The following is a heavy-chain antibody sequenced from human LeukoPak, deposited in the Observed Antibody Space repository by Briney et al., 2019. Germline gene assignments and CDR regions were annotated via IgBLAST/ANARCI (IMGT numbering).Heavy chain of an antibody. Sequence: PEGSLRLSCAASGFAFSNFWMSWVRQAPGKGLEWVANIRQDGSDKYYVASVKGRFTISRDNAKNSLYLQMNSLTAEDTAVYYCATSHDSSGNNWGQGTLVTVSS. D-gene: IGHD3-22*01. J-gene: IGHJ4*02. CDR3: ATSHDSSGNN. V-gene: IGHV3-7*01. CDR1: GFAFSNFW. CDR2: IRQDGSDK.